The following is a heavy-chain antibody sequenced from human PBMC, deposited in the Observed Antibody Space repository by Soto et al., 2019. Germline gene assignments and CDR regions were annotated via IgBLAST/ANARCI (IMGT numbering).Heavy chain of an antibody. D-gene: IGHD2-2*01. V-gene: IGHV4-34*01. CDR2: INHRRST. J-gene: IGHJ4*02. CDR3: AGGRVGPEVY. CDR1: GGSFSGYY. Sequence: QVQLQQWGAGLLKPSETLSLTCAVYGGSFSGYYWSWTRQPPGKGLEWIGEINHRRSTNYNPSLKRRVPTSVDTSRYPFNLNLTSVTPAHTAVYYCAGGRVGPEVYRGQGTLVTVS.